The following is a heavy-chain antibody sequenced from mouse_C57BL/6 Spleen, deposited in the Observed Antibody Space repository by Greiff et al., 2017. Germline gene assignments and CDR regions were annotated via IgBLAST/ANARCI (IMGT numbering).Heavy chain of an antibody. V-gene: IGHV14-4*01. CDR1: GFNIKDDY. CDR2: IDPENGDT. Sequence: VQLQQSGAELVRPGASVKLSCTASGFNIKDDYMHWVKQRPEQGLEWIGWIDPENGDTEYASKFQGKATITADTSSNTAYLQLSSLTSEDTAVYYCTTPMVTTNDWGQGTTLTVSS. J-gene: IGHJ2*01. CDR3: TTPMVTTND. D-gene: IGHD2-2*01.